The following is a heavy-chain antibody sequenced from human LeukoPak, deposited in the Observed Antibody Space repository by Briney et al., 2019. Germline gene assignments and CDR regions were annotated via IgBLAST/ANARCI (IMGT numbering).Heavy chain of an antibody. V-gene: IGHV1-18*04. CDR3: AREHYGSGSYLGDY. J-gene: IGHJ4*02. D-gene: IGHD3-10*01. CDR2: IRVYNGNT. CDR1: GYSFTSYW. Sequence: GESLKISCKGSGYSFTSYWIGWVRQAPGQGLEWMGWIRVYNGNTNYAQKLQGRVTMTTDTSTSTAYMELRSLRSDDTAVYYCAREHYGSGSYLGDYWGQGTLVTVSS.